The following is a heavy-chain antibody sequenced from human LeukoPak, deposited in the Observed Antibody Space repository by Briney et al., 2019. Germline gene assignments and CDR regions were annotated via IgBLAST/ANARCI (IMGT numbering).Heavy chain of an antibody. CDR1: GFTFSSYA. CDR2: IYYSGST. CDR3: ARRVGATPFDY. Sequence: TAGGSLRLSCAASGFTFSSYAMRWVRQPPGKGLEWIGSIYYSGSTYYNPSLKSRVTISVDTSKNQFSLKLSSVTAADTDVYYCARRVGATPFDYWGQETLVTVSA. V-gene: IGHV4-39*01. J-gene: IGHJ4*02. D-gene: IGHD1-26*01.